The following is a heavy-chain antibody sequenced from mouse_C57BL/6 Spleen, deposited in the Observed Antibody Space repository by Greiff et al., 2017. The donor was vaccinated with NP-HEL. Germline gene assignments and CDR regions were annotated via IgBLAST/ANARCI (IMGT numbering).Heavy chain of an antibody. J-gene: IGHJ1*03. CDR3: ARFYGSSFLYFDV. D-gene: IGHD1-1*01. CDR1: GYSITSGYY. Sequence: VQLQQSGPGLVKPSQSLSLTCSVTGYSITSGYYWNWIRQFPGNKLEWMGYISYDGSNNYNPSLKNRISITRDTSKNQFFLKLNSVTTEDTATYYCARFYGSSFLYFDVWGTGTTVTVSS. V-gene: IGHV3-6*01. CDR2: ISYDGSN.